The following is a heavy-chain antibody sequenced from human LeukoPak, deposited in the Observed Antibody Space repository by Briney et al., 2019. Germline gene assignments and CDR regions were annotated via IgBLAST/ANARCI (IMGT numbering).Heavy chain of an antibody. CDR3: ARDNGSGSYVYYYGMDV. Sequence: SVKVSRKASGGTFSSYAISWVRQAPGQGLEWMGGIIPIFGTANYAQKFQGRVTITADESTSTAYMELSSLRSEDTAVYYCARDNGSGSYVYYYGMDVWGKGTTVTVSS. CDR1: GGTFSSYA. V-gene: IGHV1-69*01. CDR2: IIPIFGTA. D-gene: IGHD3-10*01. J-gene: IGHJ6*04.